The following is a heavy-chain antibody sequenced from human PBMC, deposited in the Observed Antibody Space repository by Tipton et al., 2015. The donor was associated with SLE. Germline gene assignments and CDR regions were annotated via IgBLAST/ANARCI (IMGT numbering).Heavy chain of an antibody. Sequence: LSLTCAVYGGSFSGYYWSWIRQPPGKGLEWVSAISGSGGSTYYADSVKGRFTISRDNSKNTLYLQMNSLRAEDTAVYYCAKAAEIAAAGTGNYFDYWGQGTLVTVSS. CDR1: GGSFSGYY. V-gene: IGHV3-23*01. D-gene: IGHD6-13*01. J-gene: IGHJ4*02. CDR3: AKAAEIAAAGTGNYFDY. CDR2: ISGSGGST.